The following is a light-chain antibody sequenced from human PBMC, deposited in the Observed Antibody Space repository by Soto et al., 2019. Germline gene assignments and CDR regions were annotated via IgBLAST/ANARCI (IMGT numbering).Light chain of an antibody. J-gene: IGKJ4*01. CDR1: QSISSGY. Sequence: EIVLTQSPGTLSLSPGQRATLSCRASQSISSGYLAWYQEKPGQAPRLLIYDASRRATGIPDRFSGSWSGTDFTLTISRMEPEDFAVYYCQQRSNWHPLTFGGGTKVEIK. CDR3: QQRSNWHPLT. CDR2: DAS. V-gene: IGKV3D-20*02.